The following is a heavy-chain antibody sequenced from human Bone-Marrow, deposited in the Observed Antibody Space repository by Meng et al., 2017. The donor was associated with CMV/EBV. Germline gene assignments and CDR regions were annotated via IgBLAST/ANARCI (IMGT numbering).Heavy chain of an antibody. CDR3: ARDNNWGPDY. Sequence: ASVKVSCKVSGYTFTGYYMHWVRQAPGQGLEWMGWINPNSGGTNYAQKFQGRVTMTRDTSISTAYMELTRLTSDDPAVYYCARDNNWGPDYWGQGTLVTVSS. CDR1: GYTFTGYY. J-gene: IGHJ4*02. D-gene: IGHD7-27*01. V-gene: IGHV1-2*02. CDR2: INPNSGGT.